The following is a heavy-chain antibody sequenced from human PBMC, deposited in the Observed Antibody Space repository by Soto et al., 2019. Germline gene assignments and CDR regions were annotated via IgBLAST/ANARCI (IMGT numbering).Heavy chain of an antibody. J-gene: IGHJ5*02. CDR3: ARVRDWFDP. D-gene: IGHD3-3*01. CDR1: GGSFSGYY. CDR2: IDHSGYT. V-gene: IGHV4-34*01. Sequence: PXATLSLTCAVYGGSFSGYYWNWIRQPPGKGLEWIGEIDHSGYTNYNPSLKGRVTISVDTSKNQFSLRLTSVTAADTAVYYCARVRDWFDPWGQGTLVTVSS.